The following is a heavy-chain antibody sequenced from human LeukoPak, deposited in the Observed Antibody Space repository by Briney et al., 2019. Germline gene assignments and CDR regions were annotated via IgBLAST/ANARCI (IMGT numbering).Heavy chain of an antibody. J-gene: IGHJ4*02. Sequence: GGTLRLSCAASGFTFSNYAMGWVRQAPGKGLEWVSSISGSGGRTYYADSVKGRFTNYRDNSKNTLFLQMDRLRDEETAVYYCDAADYWGQGTLVTVSS. CDR3: DAADY. CDR1: GFTFSNYA. D-gene: IGHD6-13*01. CDR2: ISGSGGRT. V-gene: IGHV3-23*01.